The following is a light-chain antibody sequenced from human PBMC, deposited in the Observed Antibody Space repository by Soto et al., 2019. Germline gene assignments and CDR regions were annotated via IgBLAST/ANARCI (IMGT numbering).Light chain of an antibody. J-gene: IGLJ1*01. V-gene: IGLV2-14*01. CDR2: EVN. Sequence: QSVLAQPRSVSGSPGQSVTISCTGTSSDVGGYDYVSWYQQHPGTAPKLMLYEVNNRPSGVSNRFSGSKSGNTASLIISGLHSEDEADYYCSAYTTTSTLIFGTGTK. CDR3: SAYTTTSTLI. CDR1: SSDVGGYDY.